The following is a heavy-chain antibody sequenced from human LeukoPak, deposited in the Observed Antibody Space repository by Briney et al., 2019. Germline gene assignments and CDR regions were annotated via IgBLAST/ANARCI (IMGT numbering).Heavy chain of an antibody. CDR2: IKPKHDGATT. CDR3: ATVIFVYTAFDI. V-gene: IGHV3-15*01. D-gene: IGHD3-16*02. Sequence: GGSLRLSCSASGFPFANTWMTWVRQAPGKGLEWVGRIKPKHDGATTDYDAPVKGRFTISRDDTKNTLFLQMTSLNAEDSGVYFCATVIFVYTAFDIWGQGTVVTVSS. CDR1: GFPFANTW. J-gene: IGHJ3*02.